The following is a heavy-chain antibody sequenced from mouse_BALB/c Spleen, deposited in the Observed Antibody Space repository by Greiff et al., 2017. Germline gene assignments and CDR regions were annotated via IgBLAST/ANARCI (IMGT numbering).Heavy chain of an antibody. J-gene: IGHJ4*01. CDR1: GFTFSSYA. D-gene: IGHD2-14*01. CDR3: ARDRRYDGGY. V-gene: IGHV5-9-4*01. Sequence: EVKLMESGGGLVKPGGSLKLSCAASGFTFSSYAMSWVRQSPEKRLEWVAEISSGGSYTYYPDTVTGRFTISRDNAKNTLYLEMSSLRSEDTAMYYCARDRRYDGGYWGQGTSVTVSS. CDR2: ISSGGSYT.